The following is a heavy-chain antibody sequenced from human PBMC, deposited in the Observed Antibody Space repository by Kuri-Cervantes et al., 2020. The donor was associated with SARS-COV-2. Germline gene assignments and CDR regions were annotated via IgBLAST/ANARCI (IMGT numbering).Heavy chain of an antibody. V-gene: IGHV3-48*04. Sequence: GGSLRLSCAASGFTFSSYTMNWFRQAPGKGLDRVSYISSSGSTIYYADSVKGRFTISRDNAKNSLYLQMNSLRAEDTAIYYCARGLAEWIQLWSYFDYWGQGTLVTVSS. CDR2: ISSSGSTI. D-gene: IGHD5-18*01. J-gene: IGHJ4*02. CDR3: ARGLAEWIQLWSYFDY. CDR1: GFTFSSYT.